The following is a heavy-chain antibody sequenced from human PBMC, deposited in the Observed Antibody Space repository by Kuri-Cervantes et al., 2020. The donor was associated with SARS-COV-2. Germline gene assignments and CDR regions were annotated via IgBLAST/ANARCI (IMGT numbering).Heavy chain of an antibody. V-gene: IGHV3-7*01. CDR2: IKQDGSEK. Sequence: GESLKISCAASGFTFSSYWMSWVRQAPGKGLEWVANIKQDGSEKYYVDSVKGRFTISRDSAKNTLYLQMNSLRAEDTAVYYCARASLDLTILGVAYDAFDIWGQGTMVTVSS. J-gene: IGHJ3*02. CDR3: ARASLDLTILGVAYDAFDI. D-gene: IGHD3-3*01. CDR1: GFTFSSYW.